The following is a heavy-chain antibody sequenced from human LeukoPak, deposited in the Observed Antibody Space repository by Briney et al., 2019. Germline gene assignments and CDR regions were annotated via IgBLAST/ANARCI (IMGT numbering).Heavy chain of an antibody. J-gene: IGHJ3*02. CDR3: ARDLVTVTKGFDI. CDR1: GDSFSSHY. D-gene: IGHD4-17*01. V-gene: IGHV4-59*11. CDR2: ISYIGST. Sequence: PSETLSLTCTVSGDSFSSHYWTWIRQPPGKGLEWIGYISYIGSTNYNPSLKSRVTISIDMSKNQFSLKLTSVPAADTAVYYCARDLVTVTKGFDIWGQGTMVSVSS.